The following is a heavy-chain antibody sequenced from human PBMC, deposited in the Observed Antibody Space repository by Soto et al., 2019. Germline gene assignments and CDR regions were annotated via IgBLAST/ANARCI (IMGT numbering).Heavy chain of an antibody. D-gene: IGHD1-7*01. J-gene: IGHJ4*02. V-gene: IGHV4-4*02. Sequence: QVQLQESGPGLVKPSGTLSLTCAVSGGSFTSNNWWTWVRQPPGQGLGWIGEIYRTGSTNYNPSLESRVTISLDKSENQFSLKVTSLTAADTAVYYCASRDPGTSVDYWGQGTLVTVSS. CDR2: IYRTGST. CDR3: ASRDPGTSVDY. CDR1: GGSFTSNNW.